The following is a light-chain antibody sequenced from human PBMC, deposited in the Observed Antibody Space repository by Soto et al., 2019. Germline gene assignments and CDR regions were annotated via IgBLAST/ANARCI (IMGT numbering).Light chain of an antibody. Sequence: QSVLTQSPSASGTPGQRVSISCSGSTSNIGTNTVSWYQHVPGTAPKLLIYSNDQRPSAVPGRFSGSKSGTSASLGITGFQTGDEADYYCGSWDSSLSAYVFGTGTKVTVL. CDR3: GSWDSSLSAYV. CDR1: TSNIGTNT. CDR2: SND. V-gene: IGLV1-44*01. J-gene: IGLJ1*01.